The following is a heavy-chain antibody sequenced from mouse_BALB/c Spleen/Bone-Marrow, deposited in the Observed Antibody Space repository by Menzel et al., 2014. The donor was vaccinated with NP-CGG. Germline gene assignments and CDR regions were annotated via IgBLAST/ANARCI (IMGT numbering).Heavy chain of an antibody. D-gene: IGHD2-4*01. CDR2: ISSGSSTI. J-gene: IGHJ4*01. CDR1: GFTFSSFG. V-gene: IGHV5-17*02. Sequence: EVQRVESGGGLVQPGGSRKVSCAASGFTFSSFGMHWVRQAPEKGLEWVAYISSGSSTIYYADTVKGRFTISRDNPKNTLFLQMTSLRSEDTAMYYCARSTMITTGYYYVMDYWGQGTSVTVSS. CDR3: ARSTMITTGYYYVMDY.